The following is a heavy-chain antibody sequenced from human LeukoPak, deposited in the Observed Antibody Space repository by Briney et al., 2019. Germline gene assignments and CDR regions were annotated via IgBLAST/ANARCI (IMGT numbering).Heavy chain of an antibody. Sequence: PGGSLRLSCAASGFTFTNYAMSWVRQTPGKGLEWVSATVGSGPDTYHADSVKGRFTISRDNAKNSLYLQMNSLRAEDTAVYYCARVVLLVGSYYFDYWGQGTLVTVSS. CDR3: ARVVLLVGSYYFDY. V-gene: IGHV3-23*01. CDR2: TVGSGPDT. J-gene: IGHJ4*02. CDR1: GFTFTNYA. D-gene: IGHD2-8*01.